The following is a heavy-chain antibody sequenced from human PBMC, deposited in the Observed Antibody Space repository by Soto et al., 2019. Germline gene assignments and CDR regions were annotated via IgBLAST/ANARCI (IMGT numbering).Heavy chain of an antibody. CDR1: GFSLSTSGMG. CDR3: AHYSSTPSFDY. J-gene: IGHJ4*02. CDR2: IYWGDDK. V-gene: IGHV2-5*02. D-gene: IGHD6-13*01. Sequence: QITLKESGPTLVKPTQTFTLACTFSGFSLSTSGMGVGWIRQPPGKALEWLALIYWGDDKRYSPSLKSRLTIPKHTSKHKVVLTKTPMDPVDTATYHCAHYSSTPSFDYWGQGTLVTVSS.